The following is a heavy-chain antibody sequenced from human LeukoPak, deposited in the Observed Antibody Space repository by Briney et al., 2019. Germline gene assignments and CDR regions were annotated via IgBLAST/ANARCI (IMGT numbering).Heavy chain of an antibody. V-gene: IGHV1-8*01. D-gene: IGHD3-22*01. CDR3: ARGGYYYDSSGYLPLRY. Sequence: ASVKVSCTASGYTFTSYDINWVRQATGQGLEWMGWMNPNSGNTGYAQKFQGRVTTTRNTSISTAYMELSSLRSEDTAVYYCARGGYYYDSSGYLPLRYWGQGTLVTVSS. CDR1: GYTFTSYD. J-gene: IGHJ4*02. CDR2: MNPNSGNT.